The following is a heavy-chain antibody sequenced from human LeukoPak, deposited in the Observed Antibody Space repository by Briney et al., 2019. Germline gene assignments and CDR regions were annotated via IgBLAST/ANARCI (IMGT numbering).Heavy chain of an antibody. CDR2: FDPEDGET. V-gene: IGHV1-24*01. J-gene: IGHJ4*02. CDR1: GYTLTELS. Sequence: GASVKVSCKVSGYTLTELSMHWVRQAPGKGLEWMGGFDPEDGETIYAQKFQGRVTMTEDTSTDTAYMELSSLRSEDTAVCYCATTHGSSWHSFDYWGQGTLVTVSS. D-gene: IGHD2-2*03. CDR3: ATTHGSSWHSFDY.